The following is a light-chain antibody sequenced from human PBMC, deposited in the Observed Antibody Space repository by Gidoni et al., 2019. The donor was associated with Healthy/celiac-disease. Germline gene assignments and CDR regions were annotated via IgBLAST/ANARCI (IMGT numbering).Light chain of an antibody. CDR3: QQSYSTTWA. CDR2: AAS. CDR1: QSISSY. J-gene: IGKJ1*01. Sequence: DIQMTQSPSSLSASVGDRVTITCRASQSISSYLNWYQQKPGKAPKLLIYAASSLQSGVPSRFSGSGSGTDFSLTISSLQPGDVATYYCQQSYSTTWAFGQGTKVEIK. V-gene: IGKV1-39*01.